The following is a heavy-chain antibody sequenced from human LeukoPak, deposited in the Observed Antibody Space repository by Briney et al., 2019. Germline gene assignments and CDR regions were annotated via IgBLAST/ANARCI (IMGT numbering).Heavy chain of an antibody. V-gene: IGHV3-11*01. Sequence: GGSLRLSCAASGFIFSDYYMNWIRRAPGKGLEWVSYISSSGSTIYYADSAKGRFTISRDNAKNSLFLQMNGLRAEDTAVYYCARGVQFRGNYRYASPDFDYWGQGTLVTLSS. J-gene: IGHJ4*02. CDR1: GFIFSDYY. D-gene: IGHD3-16*02. CDR3: ARGVQFRGNYRYASPDFDY. CDR2: ISSSGSTI.